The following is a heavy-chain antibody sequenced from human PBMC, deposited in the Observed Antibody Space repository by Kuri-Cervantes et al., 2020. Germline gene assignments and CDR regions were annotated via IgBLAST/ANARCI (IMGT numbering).Heavy chain of an antibody. D-gene: IGHD3-22*01. J-gene: IGHJ4*02. V-gene: IGHV3-30*03. Sequence: GGSLRLSCAASGFTFSSYGMHWVRQAPGKGLEWVAVISYDGSNKYYADSVKGRFTISRDNSKNTLYLQMNSLRAEDTAVYYCARDSYDSSGYYWGQGTLVTVSS. CDR2: ISYDGSNK. CDR3: ARDSYDSSGYY. CDR1: GFTFSSYG.